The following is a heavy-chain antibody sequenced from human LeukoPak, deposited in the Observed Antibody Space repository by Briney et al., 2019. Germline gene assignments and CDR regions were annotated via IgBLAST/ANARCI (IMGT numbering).Heavy chain of an antibody. J-gene: IGHJ5*02. V-gene: IGHV3-23*01. D-gene: IGHD3-22*01. Sequence: QPGGSLRLSCAASGFSFSSYAMSWVRQAPGKGLELVSAISGSGGSTYYADSVKGRFTISRDNSKNTLYLQMNSLRAEDTAVYYCAKGQTQDYYDSSGYYGNLNWFDPWGQGTLVTVSS. CDR3: AKGQTQDYYDSSGYYGNLNWFDP. CDR1: GFSFSSYA. CDR2: ISGSGGST.